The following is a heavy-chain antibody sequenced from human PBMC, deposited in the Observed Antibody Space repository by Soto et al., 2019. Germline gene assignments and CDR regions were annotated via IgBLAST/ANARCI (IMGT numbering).Heavy chain of an antibody. J-gene: IGHJ5*02. V-gene: IGHV4-31*03. D-gene: IGHD3-3*01. CDR2: IYYSGST. CDR3: ARGESYYDFWSGYYTGPWFDP. Sequence: SETLSLTCTVSGGSISSGGYYWSWIRQHPGKGLEWIGYIYYSGSTYYNPSLKSRVTISVDTSKNQFSLELSSVTAADTAVYYCARGESYYDFWSGYYTGPWFDPWGQGTLVTVSS. CDR1: GGSISSGGYY.